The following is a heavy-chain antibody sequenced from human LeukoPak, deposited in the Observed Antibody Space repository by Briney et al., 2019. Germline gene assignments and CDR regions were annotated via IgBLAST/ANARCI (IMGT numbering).Heavy chain of an antibody. D-gene: IGHD3-10*01. CDR1: GGSISSYY. J-gene: IGHJ4*02. CDR2: IYYSGST. Sequence: SETLSLTCTVSGGSISSYYWSWIRQPPGKGLEWIGSIYYSGSTYYNPSLKSRVTISVDTSKNQFSLKLSSVTAADTAVYYCGRRVSRGVFDFWGQGTLVTVSS. V-gene: IGHV4-39*01. CDR3: GRRVSRGVFDF.